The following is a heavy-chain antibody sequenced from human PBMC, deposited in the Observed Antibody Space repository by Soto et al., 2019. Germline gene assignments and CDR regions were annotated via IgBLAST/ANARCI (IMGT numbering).Heavy chain of an antibody. CDR3: ASGSSWEGDY. Sequence: PSETLSLTCAVYGGSFSGYYWSWIRQPPGKGLEWIGEINHSGSTNYNPSLKSRVTISVDTSKNQFSLKLSSVTAADTAVYYCASGSSWEGDYWGQGTLGTVSS. V-gene: IGHV4-34*01. J-gene: IGHJ4*02. D-gene: IGHD6-13*01. CDR2: INHSGST. CDR1: GGSFSGYY.